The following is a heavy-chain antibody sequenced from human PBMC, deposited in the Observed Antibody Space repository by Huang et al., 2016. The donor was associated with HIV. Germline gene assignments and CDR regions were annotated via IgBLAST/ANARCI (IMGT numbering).Heavy chain of an antibody. J-gene: IGHJ4*02. D-gene: IGHD6-13*01. CDR2: ISYDAKTK. V-gene: IGHV3-30*18. CDR1: GFTFSSYG. Sequence: QVQLVESGGGVVQPGRSLRISCAASGFTFSSYGMHWVRQAQGKGLEWVAVISYDAKTKYYADSVKCRFSISRDNSKTTVYLQLNSLRLEDTAVYYCAKGGSAAAVLDFWGQGTLVTVSS. CDR3: AKGGSAAAVLDF.